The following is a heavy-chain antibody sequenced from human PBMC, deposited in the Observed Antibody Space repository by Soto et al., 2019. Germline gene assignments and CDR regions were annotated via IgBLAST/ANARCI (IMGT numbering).Heavy chain of an antibody. CDR1: GFTFSSYG. CDR2: ISYDGSNK. D-gene: IGHD1-26*01. Sequence: QVQLVESGGGVVQPGRSLRLSCAASGFTFSSYGMHWVRQAPGKGLEWVAVISYDGSNKYYADSVKGRFTISRDNSKNTLYLQMNSLRAEDTAVYYCAKSLVGAHRMAYWGQGTLVTVSS. J-gene: IGHJ4*02. V-gene: IGHV3-30*18. CDR3: AKSLVGAHRMAY.